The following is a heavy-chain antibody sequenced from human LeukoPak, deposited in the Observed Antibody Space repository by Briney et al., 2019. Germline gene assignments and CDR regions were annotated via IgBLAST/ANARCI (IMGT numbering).Heavy chain of an antibody. CDR1: GFTVSSDY. D-gene: IGHD2-15*01. CDR2: IYSSGVA. Sequence: QPGGSLRLSCAVSGFTVSSDYMSWVRQAPGKGLEWVSVIYSSGVAYYAASVKGRFTISRDNSKNTLYLQMNSLRAEDTAVYYCARDFLEDTQWGQGTLVTVSS. V-gene: IGHV3-66*01. J-gene: IGHJ4*02. CDR3: ARDFLEDTQ.